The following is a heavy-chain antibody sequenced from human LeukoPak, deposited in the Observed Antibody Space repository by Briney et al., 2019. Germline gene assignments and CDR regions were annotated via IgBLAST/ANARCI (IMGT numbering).Heavy chain of an antibody. CDR2: ISAYNGNT. V-gene: IGHV1-18*01. CDR1: GYTFTSYG. J-gene: IGHJ5*02. CDR3: ARVWGFGPGYSSGRGISWFDP. D-gene: IGHD6-19*01. Sequence: HGASVKVSCKASGYTFTSYGISWVRQAPGQGLEWMGWISAYNGNTNYAQRLQGRVTMTTDTSTSTAYMELRSLRSDDTAVYYCARVWGFGPGYSSGRGISWFDPWGQGTLVTVSS.